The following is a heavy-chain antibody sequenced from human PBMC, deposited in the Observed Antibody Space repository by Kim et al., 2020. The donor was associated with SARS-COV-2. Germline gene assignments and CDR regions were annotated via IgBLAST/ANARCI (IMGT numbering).Heavy chain of an antibody. Sequence: TLSLTCNVSGGSINSFYWSWIRQPPGKGLEWIGYIYYSGSTNYNPSLKSRVTISVDTSKNQFSLKLTSVTAADTAVYYCARVGEGAAKDWGQGILVTVS. CDR1: GGSINSFY. V-gene: IGHV4-59*12. D-gene: IGHD1-26*01. CDR2: IYYSGST. J-gene: IGHJ4*02. CDR3: ARVGEGAAKD.